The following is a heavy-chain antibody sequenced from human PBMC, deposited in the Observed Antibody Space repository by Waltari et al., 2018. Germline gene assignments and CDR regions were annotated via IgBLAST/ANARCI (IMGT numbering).Heavy chain of an antibody. CDR2: VDPEDGET. D-gene: IGHD7-27*01. Sequence: EVQLVQSGAEVKKPGATVKISCKASGYTFTDYYMHWVQQAPGKGLEWMGRVDPEDGETIYAEKFPGRVTITADTSTDTAYMELSSLRSEDTAVYYCAVPGDRGWFDPWGQGTLVTVSS. J-gene: IGHJ5*02. CDR1: GYTFTDYY. V-gene: IGHV1-69-2*01. CDR3: AVPGDRGWFDP.